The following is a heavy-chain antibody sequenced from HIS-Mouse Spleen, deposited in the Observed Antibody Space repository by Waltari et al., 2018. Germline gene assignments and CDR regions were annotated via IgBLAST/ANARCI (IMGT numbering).Heavy chain of an antibody. CDR3: ARGPPGIAVAGTPDY. V-gene: IGHV1-2*02. D-gene: IGHD6-19*01. CDR1: GYTFTGYY. CDR2: INPTSGGT. Sequence: QVQLVQSGAEVKKPGASVKVSCKASGYTFTGYYMHWVRQAPGQGLEWMGWINPTSGGTKYGQKFQGRVTMTRDTSISTAYMELSRLRSDDTAVYYCARGPPGIAVAGTPDYWGQGTLVTVSS. J-gene: IGHJ4*02.